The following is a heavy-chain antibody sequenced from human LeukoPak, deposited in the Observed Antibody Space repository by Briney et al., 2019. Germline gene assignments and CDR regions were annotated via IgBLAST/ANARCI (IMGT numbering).Heavy chain of an antibody. CDR1: GGSISSYY. V-gene: IGHV4-59*01. J-gene: IGHJ4*01. CDR2: IYYSGST. CDR3: ARVKMTRPDYV. Sequence: SETLSLTCTVSGGSISSYYWTWIRQPPGKGLEWIGYIYYSGSTNYNPSLKSRVTISVDTSKNQFSLKLSSVTAADTAVYYCARVKMTRPDYVWGDGTLVTVSS. D-gene: IGHD3-10*02.